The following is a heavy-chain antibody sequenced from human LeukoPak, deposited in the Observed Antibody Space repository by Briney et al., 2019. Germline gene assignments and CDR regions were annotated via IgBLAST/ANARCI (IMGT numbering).Heavy chain of an antibody. CDR1: GGSITSGDYY. CDR3: ARDRDTYCGGDCYLSHDAFDI. D-gene: IGHD2-21*02. V-gene: IGHV4-30-2*01. J-gene: IGHJ3*02. CDR2: IFHSGST. Sequence: SQTLSLTCTVSGGSITSGDYYWSWIRQPQGEGLERIGYIFHSGSTNYNPSLKSRVTISVDKSKNQFSLKLSSVTAADTAVYYCARDRDTYCGGDCYLSHDAFDIWGQGTMVTVSS.